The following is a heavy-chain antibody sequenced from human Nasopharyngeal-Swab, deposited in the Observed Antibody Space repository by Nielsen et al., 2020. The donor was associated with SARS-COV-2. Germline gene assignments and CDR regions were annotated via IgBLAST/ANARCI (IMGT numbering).Heavy chain of an antibody. J-gene: IGHJ4*02. V-gene: IGHV3-33*01. D-gene: IGHD5-18*01. CDR2: IWYDGSNK. Sequence: GESLKISCAASGFTFSSYGMHWVRQAPGKGLEWVAVIWYDGSNKYYADSVKGRFTISRDNSKNTLYLQMNSLRAEDTAVYYCARGGTAMVTGLDYWGQGTLVTVSS. CDR1: GFTFSSYG. CDR3: ARGGTAMVTGLDY.